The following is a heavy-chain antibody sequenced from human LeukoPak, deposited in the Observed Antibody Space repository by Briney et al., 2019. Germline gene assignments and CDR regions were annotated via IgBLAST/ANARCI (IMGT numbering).Heavy chain of an antibody. CDR3: ARTRYYYNSRSYGAPYYFDY. Sequence: SETLSLTCAVSGGSISSNSYYWGWIRQPPGKGLEWIGSIYYSGSTYYNPSLKSRVTISVDTSKYQFSLKLSSVHAADTAVYYCARTRYYYNSRSYGAPYYFDYWGQGTLVTVSS. CDR1: GGSISSNSYY. V-gene: IGHV4-39*01. J-gene: IGHJ4*02. CDR2: IYYSGST. D-gene: IGHD3-10*01.